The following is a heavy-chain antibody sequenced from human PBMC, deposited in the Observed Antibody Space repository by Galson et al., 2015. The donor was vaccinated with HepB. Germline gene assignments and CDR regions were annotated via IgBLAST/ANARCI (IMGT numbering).Heavy chain of an antibody. Sequence: ETLSLTCAVYGGSFSGYYWSWIRQPPGKGLEWIGEINHSGSTNYNPSLKSRVTISVDTSKNQFSLKLSSVTAADTAVYYCARGRPAYDSSGYYYPRGPFFDYWGQGTLVTVSS. J-gene: IGHJ4*02. CDR2: INHSGST. CDR1: GGSFSGYY. V-gene: IGHV4-34*01. CDR3: ARGRPAYDSSGYYYPRGPFFDY. D-gene: IGHD3-22*01.